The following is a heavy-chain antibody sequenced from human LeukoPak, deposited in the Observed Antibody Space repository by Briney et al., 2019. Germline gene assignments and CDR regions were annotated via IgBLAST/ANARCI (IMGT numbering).Heavy chain of an antibody. V-gene: IGHV4-34*01. D-gene: IGHD5-12*01. Sequence: SETLSLTCAVYGGSFSGYYWSWIRQPPGKGLEWIAEINHSGSTNYNPSLKSRVTISVDTSKNQFSLKLSSVTAADTAVYYCARGWLRSPFDYWGQGTLVTVSS. CDR2: INHSGST. CDR3: ARGWLRSPFDY. CDR1: GGSFSGYY. J-gene: IGHJ4*02.